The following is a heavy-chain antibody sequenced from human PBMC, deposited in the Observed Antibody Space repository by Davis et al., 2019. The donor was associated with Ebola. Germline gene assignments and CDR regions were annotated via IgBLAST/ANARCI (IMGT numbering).Heavy chain of an antibody. V-gene: IGHV3-48*03. Sequence: PGGSLRLSCAASGFTFSSYEMNWVRQAPGKGLEWVSYISSSGSTIYYADSVKGRFTISRDNAKNSLYLQMNSLRAEDTALYYCAKDMTPAMNNYYYYDMDVWGQGTTVTVSS. J-gene: IGHJ6*02. D-gene: IGHD5-18*01. CDR1: GFTFSSYE. CDR3: AKDMTPAMNNYYYYDMDV. CDR2: ISSSGSTI.